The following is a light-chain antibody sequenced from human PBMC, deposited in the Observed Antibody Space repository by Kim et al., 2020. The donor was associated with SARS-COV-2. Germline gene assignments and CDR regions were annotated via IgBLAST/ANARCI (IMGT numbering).Light chain of an antibody. J-gene: IGLJ2*01. Sequence: SSELTQDPAVSVALGQTVRITCQGDSLRSYYASWYQQKPGQAPLLVIYGKNNRPSGIPDRFSGSSSGNTASFTITGAQAEDEADYYCNSRDSSDNHVVFG. CDR3: NSRDSSDNHVV. CDR1: SLRSYY. V-gene: IGLV3-19*01. CDR2: GKN.